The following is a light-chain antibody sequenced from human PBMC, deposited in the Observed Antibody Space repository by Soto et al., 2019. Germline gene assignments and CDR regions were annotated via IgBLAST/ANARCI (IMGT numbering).Light chain of an antibody. V-gene: IGLV1-44*01. CDR1: NSNIGSHT. Sequence: QALVTQPPSASGTPGQRVTISCSGSNSNIGSHTVNWYQQLPGTAPKLLMYSNNQRPSGVPDRFSGSKSGTSASLAISGLQSEDEADYYCSVWDDSLNGWVFGGGTKLTVL. CDR3: SVWDDSLNGWV. J-gene: IGLJ3*02. CDR2: SNN.